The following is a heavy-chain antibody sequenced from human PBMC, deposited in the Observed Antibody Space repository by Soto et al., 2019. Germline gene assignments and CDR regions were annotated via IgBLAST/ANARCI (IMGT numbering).Heavy chain of an antibody. Sequence: EASVKVSCKASGGTFSTYGISWVRQAPGQGLEWMGGTIPILGGANYAQQFQGRLTITADESTNSVYMELSSLGSEDTAVYYCARAGYCEGGACLYFFGYWGQGTLVTVSS. CDR3: ARAGYCEGGACLYFFGY. CDR2: TIPILGGA. V-gene: IGHV1-69*10. CDR1: GGTFSTYG. D-gene: IGHD2-8*02. J-gene: IGHJ4*02.